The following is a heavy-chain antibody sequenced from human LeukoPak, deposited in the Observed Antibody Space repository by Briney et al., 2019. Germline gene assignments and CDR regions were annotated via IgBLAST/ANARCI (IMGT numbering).Heavy chain of an antibody. CDR2: ISWDGGST. D-gene: IGHD3-22*01. CDR3: AKEGYYYDSSGSGAFDI. J-gene: IGHJ3*02. CDR1: GVSFDNYA. V-gene: IGHV3-43D*04. Sequence: GGSLTLSCAASGVSFDNYAMHWVRQPPPTGLELVSLISWDGGSTYYADSVKGRFTISRDNSKNSLYLQKNSLRAEDAALYYCAKEGYYYDSSGSGAFDIWGQGTMVTVSS.